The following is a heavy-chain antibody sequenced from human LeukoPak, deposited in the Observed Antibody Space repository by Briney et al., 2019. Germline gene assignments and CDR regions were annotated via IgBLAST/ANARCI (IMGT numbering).Heavy chain of an antibody. Sequence: GGSLRLSCAASGFTFSGYSMNWVRQAPGKGLEWVSSISSSSSYIYYADSVKGRFTISRNNAKNSLYLQMNSLRAEDTAVYYCARDSSSSQSAGYWGQGTLVTVSS. D-gene: IGHD6-6*01. J-gene: IGHJ4*02. CDR3: ARDSSSSQSAGY. CDR2: ISSSSSYI. V-gene: IGHV3-21*01. CDR1: GFTFSGYS.